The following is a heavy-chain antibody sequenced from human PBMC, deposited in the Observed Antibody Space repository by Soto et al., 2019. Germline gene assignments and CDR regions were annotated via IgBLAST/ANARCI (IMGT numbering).Heavy chain of an antibody. Sequence: PGGSLRLSCAASGFTFSTYGMSWVRQAPGKGLEWVSGISASGGSTYYADSVKGRFTISRDNSKNTLYLQMNSLRAEDTAVYYCARAHSQYSSSSVGGMDVWGQGTTVTVSS. J-gene: IGHJ6*02. CDR1: GFTFSTYG. CDR3: ARAHSQYSSSSVGGMDV. D-gene: IGHD6-6*01. V-gene: IGHV3-23*01. CDR2: ISASGGST.